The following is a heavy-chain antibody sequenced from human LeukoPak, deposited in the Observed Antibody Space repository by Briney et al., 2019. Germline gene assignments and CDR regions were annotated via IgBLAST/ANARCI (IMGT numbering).Heavy chain of an antibody. Sequence: GALRLSCAASGFTFSDYAMIWVRQAPGKGLEWVAGISASGASPYYADSVKGRFTISRDNSMNTLYVQMNSLRAEDTAVYYCARGAYTYGYVLDYWGQGTLVTVSS. D-gene: IGHD5-18*01. V-gene: IGHV3-23*01. J-gene: IGHJ4*02. CDR1: GFTFSDYA. CDR3: ARGAYTYGYVLDY. CDR2: ISASGASP.